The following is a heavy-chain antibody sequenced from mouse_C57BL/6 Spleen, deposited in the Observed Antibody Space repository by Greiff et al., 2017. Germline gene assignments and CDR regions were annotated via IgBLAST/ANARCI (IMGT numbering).Heavy chain of an antibody. CDR2: IYPGDGDT. Sequence: VQLQQSGAELVKPGASVKISCKASGYAFSSYWMNWVKQRPGKGLEWIGQIYPGDGDTNYNGKFKGKATLTADKSSSTAYMQLSSLTSEDSAVYFCALGIYYDCDFAYWGQGTLVTVSA. D-gene: IGHD2-4*01. J-gene: IGHJ3*01. CDR3: ALGIYYDCDFAY. V-gene: IGHV1-80*01. CDR1: GYAFSSYW.